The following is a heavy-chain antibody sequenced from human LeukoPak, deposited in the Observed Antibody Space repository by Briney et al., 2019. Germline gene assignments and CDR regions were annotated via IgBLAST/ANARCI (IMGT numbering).Heavy chain of an antibody. CDR1: GFTFSSYP. CDR2: ISYDGSNN. V-gene: IGHV3-30-3*01. CDR3: ARGPLGYCSGTSCYKGGPFDI. J-gene: IGHJ3*02. D-gene: IGHD2-2*01. Sequence: GGSLRLSCAASGFTFSSYPMHWVRQAPGKGLEWVAVISYDGSNNYSADSVKGRFTISRDNSKNTLYVQMNSLRAEDTAVYYCARGPLGYCSGTSCYKGGPFDIWGQGTMVTVSS.